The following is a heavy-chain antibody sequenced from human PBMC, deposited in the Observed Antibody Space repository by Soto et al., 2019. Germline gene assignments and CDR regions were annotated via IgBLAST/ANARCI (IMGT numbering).Heavy chain of an antibody. CDR3: SWCIQQHFYYGMDV. J-gene: IGHJ6*02. CDR1: GYTFYSHS. Sequence: QAQLVQSGAEVKKPGASVKVSCKASGYTFYSHSISWVRQAPGQGLEWMGRISADNGNTKYAQKFRGRVTMTTDTCSSSVNMELRNLRSDDTIVYYCSWCIQQHFYYGMDVWGQGTTVTVSS. CDR2: ISADNGNT. D-gene: IGHD5-18*01. V-gene: IGHV1-18*01.